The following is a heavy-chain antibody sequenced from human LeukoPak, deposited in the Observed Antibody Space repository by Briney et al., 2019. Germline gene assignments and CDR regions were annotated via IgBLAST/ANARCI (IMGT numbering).Heavy chain of an antibody. J-gene: IGHJ4*02. D-gene: IGHD3-22*01. CDR3: AKQQTIVVVTPQDY. CDR1: GFTFSSYA. Sequence: GGSLRLSCAASGFTFSSYAMSWVRQAPGKGLEWVSAISGSGGSTYYADSVKGRFTISRDNSKNTLYLQMSSLRAEDTAVYYCAKQQTIVVVTPQDYWGQGTLVTVSS. CDR2: ISGSGGST. V-gene: IGHV3-23*01.